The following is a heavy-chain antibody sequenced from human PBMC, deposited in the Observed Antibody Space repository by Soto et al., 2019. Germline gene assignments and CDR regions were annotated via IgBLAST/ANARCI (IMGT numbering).Heavy chain of an antibody. J-gene: IGHJ4*02. V-gene: IGHV3-20*04. CDR2: INWNASTT. Sequence: EVQLVQSGGGVVRPGESLRLSCAASGFTFEDYGMTWVRQAPGKGLEWVSGINWNASTTSYADSVKGRFTGSRDNAKTSLFLQLNSLRAEDTAFYYCARRSPGNFDYWGQGTLVTVSS. CDR3: ARRSPGNFDY. CDR1: GFTFEDYG. D-gene: IGHD7-27*01.